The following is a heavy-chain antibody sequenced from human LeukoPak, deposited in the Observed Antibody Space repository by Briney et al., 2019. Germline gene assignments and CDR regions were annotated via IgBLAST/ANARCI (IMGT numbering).Heavy chain of an antibody. V-gene: IGHV7-4-1*02. D-gene: IGHD6-13*01. CDR2: TNTNTGNP. J-gene: IGHJ6*03. CDR3: AREAAVVAAADPYSYYYYMDV. CDR1: GYTFTSYA. Sequence: ASVKVSCKASGYTFTSYAMNWVRQAPGQGLEWMGWTNTNTGNPTYAQGFTGRFVFSLDTSVSTAYLQISSLKAEDTAVYYCAREAAVVAAADPYSYYYYMDVWGKGTTVTVSS.